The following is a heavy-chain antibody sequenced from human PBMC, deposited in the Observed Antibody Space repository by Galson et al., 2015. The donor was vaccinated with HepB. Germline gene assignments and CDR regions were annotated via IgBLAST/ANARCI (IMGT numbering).Heavy chain of an antibody. D-gene: IGHD2-21*01. CDR3: ARDRDLAEGAFDI. V-gene: IGHV4-59*01. J-gene: IGHJ3*02. Sequence: LTCTVSGGSISSYYWSWLRQPPGKGLEWIGYIYYSGSTNYNPSLKSRVTISVDTSKNQFSLKLSSVTAADTAVYYCARDRDLAEGAFDIWGQGTMVTVSS. CDR2: IYYSGST. CDR1: GGSISSYY.